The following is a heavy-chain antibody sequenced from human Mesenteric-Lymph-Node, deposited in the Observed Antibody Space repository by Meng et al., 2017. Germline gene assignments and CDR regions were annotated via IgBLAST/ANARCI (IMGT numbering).Heavy chain of an antibody. J-gene: IGHJ4*02. Sequence: ITLKESGPTLVKPTQTLTLTCTFSGFSLTTAGVGVGWIRQPPGKALEWLALIYWDDDKGYSPSLKSRLTISKDTSKNQVVLTMTNMDPVDTATYYCIHRRTTGTTFWGQGTLVTVSS. CDR3: IHRRTTGTTF. V-gene: IGHV2-5*02. CDR1: GFSLTTAGVG. CDR2: IYWDDDK. D-gene: IGHD1-1*01.